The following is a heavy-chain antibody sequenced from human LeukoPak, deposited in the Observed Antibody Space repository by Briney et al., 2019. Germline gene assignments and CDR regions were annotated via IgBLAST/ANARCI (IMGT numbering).Heavy chain of an antibody. J-gene: IGHJ3*02. CDR3: ARGITPRIAAPPGAFDI. CDR1: GFTFSDYY. D-gene: IGHD6-13*01. V-gene: IGHV3-11*05. Sequence: GGSLRLSCAASGFTFSDYYMSWIRQAPGKGLERVSYISSSSSYTNYADSVKGRFTISRDNAKNSLYLQMNSLRAEDTAVYYCARGITPRIAAPPGAFDIWGHGTMVTVSS. CDR2: ISSSSSYT.